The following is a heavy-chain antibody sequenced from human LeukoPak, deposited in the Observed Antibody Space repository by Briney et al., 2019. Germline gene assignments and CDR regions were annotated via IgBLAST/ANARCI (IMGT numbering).Heavy chain of an antibody. J-gene: IGHJ4*02. V-gene: IGHV4-39*01. CDR1: AGSISSSSYY. CDR2: IYYSGGT. CDR3: ARHGYSSNFDY. Sequence: SETLSLTCTVSAGSISSSSYYWGWIRQPPGKGLEWIGSIYYSGGTYYNPSLKSRVTISVDTSKNQFSLKLSSVTAADTAVYYCARHGYSSNFDYWGQGTLVTVSS. D-gene: IGHD6-13*01.